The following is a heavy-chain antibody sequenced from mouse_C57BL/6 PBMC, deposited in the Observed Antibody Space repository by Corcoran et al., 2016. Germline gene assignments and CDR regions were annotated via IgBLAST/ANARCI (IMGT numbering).Heavy chain of an antibody. V-gene: IGHV1-81*01. CDR2: IYSRRGNT. D-gene: IGHD6-2*01. J-gene: IGHJ2*01. CDR3: ASPPLRLYYLDY. CDR1: GYTFTSYG. Sequence: QVKLHQSGAELARPGASVKLSCKDSGYTFTSYGIRWVKQRSGQGLEWIGEIYSRRGNTYYNEQFKGKATLTADKSCSTAYKELRSLTSEDSAGYFCASPPLRLYYLDYWGQGTTLIVSS.